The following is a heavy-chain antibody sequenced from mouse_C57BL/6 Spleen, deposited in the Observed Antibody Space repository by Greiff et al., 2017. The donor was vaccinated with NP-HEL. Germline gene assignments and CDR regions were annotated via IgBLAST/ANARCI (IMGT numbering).Heavy chain of an antibody. D-gene: IGHD4-1*01. CDR2: ISSGGDYI. CDR3: TREETGDYFDY. CDR1: GFTFSSYA. J-gene: IGHJ2*01. V-gene: IGHV5-9-1*02. Sequence: EVQVVESGEGLVKPGGSLKLSCAASGFTFSSYAMSWVRQTPEKRLEWVAYISSGGDYIYYADTVKGRFTLSRENARNTLYLQMSSLKSEDTAMYYCTREETGDYFDYWGQGTTLTVSS.